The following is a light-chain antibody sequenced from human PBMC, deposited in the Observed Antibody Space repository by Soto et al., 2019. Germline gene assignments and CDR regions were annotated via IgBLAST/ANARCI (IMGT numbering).Light chain of an antibody. CDR3: QRANSSPYT. Sequence: DIQLTQSPSSVSASVGDTVTITCRASQDSSTWLAWYQQRPGQAPKLLVYAASTLQSGVPSRFSGSGSGTEFTLTINSLQHEDFATYYCQRANSSPYTFGQGTVLDIK. J-gene: IGKJ2*01. V-gene: IGKV1D-12*01. CDR2: AAS. CDR1: QDSSTW.